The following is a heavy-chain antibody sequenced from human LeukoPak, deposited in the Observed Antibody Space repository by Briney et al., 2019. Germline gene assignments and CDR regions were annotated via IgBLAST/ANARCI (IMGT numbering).Heavy chain of an antibody. CDR2: IKSKTDGGTT. CDR3: TTYDFWSGYPKFDY. Sequence: PGGSLRLSCAASGFTFSNAWMSWVRQAPGKGLEWVGRIKSKTDGGTTDYAAPVKGRFTISRDDSKNTLYLQMNSLKTEDTAVYYCTTYDFWSGYPKFDYWGQGTLVTVSS. V-gene: IGHV3-15*01. D-gene: IGHD3-3*01. CDR1: GFTFSNAW. J-gene: IGHJ4*02.